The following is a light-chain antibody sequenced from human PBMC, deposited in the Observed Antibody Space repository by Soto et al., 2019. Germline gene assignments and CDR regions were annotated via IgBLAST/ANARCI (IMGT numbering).Light chain of an antibody. V-gene: IGKV4-1*01. CDR2: WAS. CDR1: QSVLYSSNNKNY. Sequence: DIVMTQSPDSLAVSLGERATINCKSSQSVLYSSNNKNYLAWYQQRPGQPPKLLIYWASTRESGVPVRFSCRGSGTEFTLTITSLQAEDVAVYYCQQYESTPPTFGQGTKVEIK. J-gene: IGKJ2*01. CDR3: QQYESTPPT.